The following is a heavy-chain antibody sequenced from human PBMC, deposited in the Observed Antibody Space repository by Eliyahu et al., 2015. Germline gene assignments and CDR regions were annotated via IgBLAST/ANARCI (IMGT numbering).Heavy chain of an antibody. Sequence: QVQLQESGPGLVKPSXTLSLTCTXXGGSISGYYWSWXRQPPGKGLEWIGYVNYNGRKNNNPSLKRRVTISLDTSKNQFSLNLRSVTAADTAVYYCARHSNGWIWTFDYWGQGTLVPVSS. D-gene: IGHD3-22*01. V-gene: IGHV4-59*08. CDR2: VNYNGRK. CDR1: GGSISGYY. J-gene: IGHJ4*02. CDR3: ARHSNGWIWTFDY.